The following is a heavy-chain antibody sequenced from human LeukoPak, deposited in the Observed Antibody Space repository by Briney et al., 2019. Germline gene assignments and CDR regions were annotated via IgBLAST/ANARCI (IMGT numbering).Heavy chain of an antibody. CDR2: IKPNSGGT. J-gene: IGHJ4*02. D-gene: IGHD6-19*01. Sequence: AAVQVSCKASGYTFTNYYIHWVRQAPGQGLERMGWIKPNSGGTNYAQKFQGRVTMTTDTSISTAYMELSRLTSDDTAVYYCARDKYAYSSGWCHDYWGQGTLVTASS. CDR3: ARDKYAYSSGWCHDY. V-gene: IGHV1-2*02. CDR1: GYTFTNYY.